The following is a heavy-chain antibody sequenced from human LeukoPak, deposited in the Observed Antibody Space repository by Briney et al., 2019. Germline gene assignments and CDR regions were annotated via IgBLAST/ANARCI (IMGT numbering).Heavy chain of an antibody. CDR1: GGSFSGYY. CDR2: INHSGST. J-gene: IGHJ5*02. D-gene: IGHD2-21*02. CDR3: ARGLRRSLVVTAINWFDP. V-gene: IGHV4-34*01. Sequence: SETLSLTCAVYGGSFSGYYWSWIRQPPGKGLEWIGEINHSGSTNYNPSLKSRVTISVDTSKNQFSLKLSSVTAADTAVYYCARGLRRSLVVTAINWFDPWGQGTLVTVSS.